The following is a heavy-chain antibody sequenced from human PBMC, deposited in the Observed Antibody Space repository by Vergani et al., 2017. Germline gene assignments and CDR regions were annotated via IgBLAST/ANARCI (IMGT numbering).Heavy chain of an antibody. CDR1: GFTFSNAW. V-gene: IGHV3-15*01. D-gene: IGHD1-26*01. Sequence: EVQLVESGGGLVKPGGSLRLSCAASGFTFSNAWMSWVRQAPGKGLVWVGRIKSKTDGGTTDYAAPRKGRFTISRDASKNTRYLQMNSLKTEDTAVYYCTTSGDTTPYYYYYGMDVWGQGTTVTVSS. J-gene: IGHJ6*02. CDR3: TTSGDTTPYYYYYGMDV. CDR2: IKSKTDGGTT.